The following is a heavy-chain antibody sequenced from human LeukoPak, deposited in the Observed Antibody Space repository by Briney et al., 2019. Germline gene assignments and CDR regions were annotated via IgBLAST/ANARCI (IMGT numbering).Heavy chain of an antibody. CDR2: ISGSGGST. Sequence: GGSLRLSCAASGFTFSSYAMSWVRQAPGKGLEWVSAISGSGGSTYYADSVKGRFTVSRDNSKNTLYLQMNSLRAEDTAVYYCANLPSGSYYRDPRLNWFDPWGQGTLVTVSS. D-gene: IGHD3-10*01. CDR3: ANLPSGSYYRDPRLNWFDP. CDR1: GFTFSSYA. V-gene: IGHV3-23*01. J-gene: IGHJ5*02.